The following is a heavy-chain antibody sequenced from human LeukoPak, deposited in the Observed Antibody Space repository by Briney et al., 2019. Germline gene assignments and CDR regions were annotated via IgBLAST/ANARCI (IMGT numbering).Heavy chain of an antibody. D-gene: IGHD3-16*01. V-gene: IGHV3-23*01. CDR1: GFTFNTYA. Sequence: GGSLRLSCAVSGFTFNTYAMSWVRQAPGKGLEWVSSIGGRNSLTYYADSVKGRFTISRDNSKNTLYLQMNTLRAEDTAVYYCAKTHYDYVWGSYTMQHFQHWGQGTLVTVSS. CDR2: IGGRNSLT. J-gene: IGHJ1*01. CDR3: AKTHYDYVWGSYTMQHFQH.